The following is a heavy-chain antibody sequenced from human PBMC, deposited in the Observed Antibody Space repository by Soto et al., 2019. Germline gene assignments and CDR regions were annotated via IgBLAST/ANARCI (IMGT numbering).Heavy chain of an antibody. CDR1: GFSLRNARMG. Sequence: QVTLKESGPALVKPTETLTLTCTVSGFSLRNARMGVSWIRQPPGKALEWLARTFSNAEKSYSTSLKSRLTISKDTSKSQVVLTMTDMDPVDTATYYCAAAQQDSDDVGENYRYSGFEYWGQGTLVTVAS. J-gene: IGHJ4*02. CDR2: TFSNAEK. D-gene: IGHD3-16*02. V-gene: IGHV2-26*01. CDR3: AAAQQDSDDVGENYRYSGFEY.